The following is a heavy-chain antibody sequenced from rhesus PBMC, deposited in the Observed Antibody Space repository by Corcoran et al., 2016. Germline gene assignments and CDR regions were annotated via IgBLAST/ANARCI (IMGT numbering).Heavy chain of an antibody. CDR2: FGGSSGNT. Sequence: QVQLQESGPGLVKPSETLTLTCACPGSSLSGYFWTWLRQPPGKGLEWIGYFGGSSGNTYYNPSLKSRVTFSTDTSKNQFSLKLTSVTAADTAVYYCARQGYTDHLGGLDSWGQGVVVTVSS. CDR3: ARQGYTDHLGGLDS. V-gene: IGHV4-165*02. D-gene: IGHD2-39*02. CDR1: GSSLSGYF. J-gene: IGHJ6*01.